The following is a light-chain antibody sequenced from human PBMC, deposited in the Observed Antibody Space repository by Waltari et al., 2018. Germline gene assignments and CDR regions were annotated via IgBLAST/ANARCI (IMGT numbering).Light chain of an antibody. J-gene: IGKJ1*01. CDR1: QSVSNY. Sequence: DIVLTQSPATLSLSPGERALLSCRASQSVSNYVAWYQQKPGQAPVILISDASNRASGIPARFSGRGSGTEFTLIISSLEPEDFATYYCQQRNKWPRTFGQGT. CDR2: DAS. V-gene: IGKV3-11*01. CDR3: QQRNKWPRT.